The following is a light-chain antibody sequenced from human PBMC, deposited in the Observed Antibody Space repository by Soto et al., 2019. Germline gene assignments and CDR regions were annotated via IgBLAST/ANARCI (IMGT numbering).Light chain of an antibody. J-gene: IGKJ2*01. CDR2: WAS. V-gene: IGKV4-1*01. CDR3: QQCYSTPYT. Sequence: DIVMTQSPDSLAVSLGERATINCKSSQSVLSSSNNKNYLAWYQQKPGQPPKLLIYWASTREFGVPARFSGSGSGKDFTLTISSRQAEGVAVYYCQQCYSTPYTFGQGTKLEIK. CDR1: QSVLSSSNNKNY.